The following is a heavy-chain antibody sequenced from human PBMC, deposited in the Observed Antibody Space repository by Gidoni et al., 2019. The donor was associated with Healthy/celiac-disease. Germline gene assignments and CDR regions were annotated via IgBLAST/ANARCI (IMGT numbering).Heavy chain of an antibody. Sequence: QVQLVESGGGLVKPGGSLRLSCAASGFTFRDYYISWIRQAPGKGLEWVSYISSSGSTIYYADSVKGRFTISRDNAKNSLDLQMNSLRAEDTAVYYCARDRGYCSGGSCYNLGAFDIWGQGTMVTVSS. D-gene: IGHD2-15*01. V-gene: IGHV3-11*01. CDR2: ISSSGSTI. CDR1: GFTFRDYY. CDR3: ARDRGYCSGGSCYNLGAFDI. J-gene: IGHJ3*02.